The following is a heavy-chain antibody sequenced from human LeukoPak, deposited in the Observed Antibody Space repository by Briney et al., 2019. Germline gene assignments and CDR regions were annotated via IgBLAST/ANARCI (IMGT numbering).Heavy chain of an antibody. CDR2: VTGSGGSI. D-gene: IGHD1-26*01. Sequence: PGGSLRLSCAASGFTFSSYALSWVRQAPGKGLEWVSGVTGSGGSIYYADSVKGRFTISRDNSKNALYLQMNSLRAEDTAVYYCAKPGGLVGPKGGAFDIWGQGTMVTVSS. V-gene: IGHV3-23*01. CDR3: AKPGGLVGPKGGAFDI. J-gene: IGHJ3*02. CDR1: GFTFSSYA.